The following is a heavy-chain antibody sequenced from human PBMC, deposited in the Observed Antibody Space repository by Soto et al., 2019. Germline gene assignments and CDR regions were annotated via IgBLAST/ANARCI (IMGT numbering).Heavy chain of an antibody. J-gene: IGHJ3*02. D-gene: IGHD5-12*01. V-gene: IGHV1-18*01. CDR1: GYTFTSYG. CDR2: ISAYNGNT. Sequence: ASVKVSCKASGYTFTSYGISWVRQAPGQGLEWMGWISAYNGNTNYAQKLQGRVTMTTDTSTSTAYMELRSLRSDDTAVYYCARADGVATIPDAFDIWGQGTMVTVSS. CDR3: ARADGVATIPDAFDI.